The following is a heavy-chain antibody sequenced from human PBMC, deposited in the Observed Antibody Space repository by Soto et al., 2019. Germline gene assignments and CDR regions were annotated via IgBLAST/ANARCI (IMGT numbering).Heavy chain of an antibody. V-gene: IGHV1-2*04. D-gene: IGHD3-10*01. CDR1: GYTFTGYY. Sequence: QVQLVQSGADVKKPGASVKVSCKASGYTFTGYYMHWVRQAPGQGLEWLGWINPNSGGTKYAQRFRGWVPMTRGTSSSIAYLELSRMRSDDTAVYSCARVTTLSLWAQPFDYWGQGTLVSVSS. J-gene: IGHJ4*02. CDR2: INPNSGGT. CDR3: ARVTTLSLWAQPFDY.